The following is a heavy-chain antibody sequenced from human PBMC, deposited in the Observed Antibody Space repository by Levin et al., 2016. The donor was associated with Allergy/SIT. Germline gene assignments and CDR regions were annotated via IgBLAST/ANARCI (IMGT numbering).Heavy chain of an antibody. CDR3: ARGIGHMEDPFDV. CDR2: IDPSDSYV. V-gene: IGHV5-10-1*01. J-gene: IGHJ3*01. Sequence: KVSCKASGYSFTNYWISWVRQLPGKGLEWMGKIDPSDSYVNYSPSFQGHVTISADRATGAAFLLWSSLKASDSAIYYCARGIGHMEDPFDVWGQGTAVTV. D-gene: IGHD1-1*01. CDR1: GYSFTNYW.